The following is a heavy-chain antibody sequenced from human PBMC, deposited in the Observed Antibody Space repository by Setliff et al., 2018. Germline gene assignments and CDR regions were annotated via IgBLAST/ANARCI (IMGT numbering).Heavy chain of an antibody. D-gene: IGHD3-16*02. Sequence: GASVKVSCKASGYTFTNYAMTWMRQAPGQGLEYMGWINTNTGNPIYAQGFTGRFVFSLDTSVSTAYLQISSLKPEDTAMYYCARASRFATIVWKGDYYMDVWGKGTTVTVSS. J-gene: IGHJ6*03. V-gene: IGHV7-4-1*02. CDR1: GYTFTNYA. CDR2: INTNTGNP. CDR3: ARASRFATIVWKGDYYMDV.